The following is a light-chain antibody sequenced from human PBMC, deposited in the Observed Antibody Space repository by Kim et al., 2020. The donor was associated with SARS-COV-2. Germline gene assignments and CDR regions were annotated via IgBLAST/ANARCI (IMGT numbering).Light chain of an antibody. Sequence: PGGTVTLTCASSTGAVTSDYHPNWFQQNPGQAPRALIYSTRIKHAWAPARFSGSLLGDKAALTVSAVQPEDEADYYCLLFYGGSQVFGGGTKLTVL. J-gene: IGLJ3*02. CDR2: STR. V-gene: IGLV7-43*01. CDR1: TGAVTSDYH. CDR3: LLFYGGSQV.